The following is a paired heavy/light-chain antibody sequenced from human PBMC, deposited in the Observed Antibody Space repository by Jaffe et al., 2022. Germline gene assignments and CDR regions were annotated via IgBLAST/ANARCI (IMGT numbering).Light chain of an antibody. CDR3: SSYTSGGSWV. CDR2: DVS. CDR1: SSDVGGYNF. Sequence: QSALTQPASVSGSPGQSITISCTGTSSDVGGYNFVSWYQQHPGKAPKLMIYDVSNRPSRVSNRFSGSKSANTASLTISGLQAEDDADYYCSSYTSGGSWVFGGGTKLTVL. V-gene: IGLV2-14*01. J-gene: IGLJ3*02.
Heavy chain of an antibody. D-gene: IGHD6-13*01. CDR2: VSWNSVDV. CDR1: GFIFDDYA. V-gene: IGHV3-9*01. Sequence: EVQLVESGGGLVQPGRSLRLSCAASGFIFDDYAMHWVRQAPGKGLEWVSGVSWNSVDVGYADSVKGRFTVSRDNAKNSLYLQMSSLRADDTALYYCAKGSNAGLAAAYSDSWGQGTLVTVSS. J-gene: IGHJ4*02. CDR3: AKGSNAGLAAAYSDS.